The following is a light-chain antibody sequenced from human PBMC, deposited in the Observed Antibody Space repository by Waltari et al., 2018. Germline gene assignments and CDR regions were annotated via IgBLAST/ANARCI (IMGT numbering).Light chain of an antibody. CDR3: DSRDSSGNHLV. Sequence: SSGLTQDPAVSVALGQTVSISCQGDRLRTYYASWYQQTPGQALVLVTSGNNKWPSGISNRFSGSSSGSTASLTITGAQAEDEADYYCDSRDSSGNHLVFGGGTKLTVL. CDR2: GNN. J-gene: IGLJ2*01. CDR1: RLRTYY. V-gene: IGLV3-19*01.